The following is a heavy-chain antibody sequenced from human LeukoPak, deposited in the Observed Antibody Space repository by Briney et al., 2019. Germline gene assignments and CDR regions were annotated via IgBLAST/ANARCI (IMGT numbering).Heavy chain of an antibody. CDR1: GFNFNDYA. V-gene: IGHV3-23*01. D-gene: IGHD1-26*01. CDR3: AKPRGLTIVGAHFDY. J-gene: IGHJ4*02. Sequence: GGSLRLSCAASGFNFNDYAMTWVRQAPGKGLEWVSGITGGSGNRDYGDSVKGRFTISRDNSKNTLYLQMNSLRAEDTAVYDCAKPRGLTIVGAHFDYWGQGTLVTVSS. CDR2: ITGGSGNR.